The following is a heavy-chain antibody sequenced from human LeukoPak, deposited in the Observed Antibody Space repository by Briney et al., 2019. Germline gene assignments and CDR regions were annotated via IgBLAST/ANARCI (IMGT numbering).Heavy chain of an antibody. Sequence: EGSLRLSCAASGFTFDTYGMHWVRQAPGKGLEWVAIISYDGGDKYYTDSVKGRFTISRDNSKNTLSLQMNSLRAEDTAVYYCAKDSGDGGFCSASEYFDSWGPGILLTVSS. CDR3: AKDSGDGGFCSASEYFDS. J-gene: IGHJ4*02. D-gene: IGHD3-3*01. CDR2: ISYDGGDK. V-gene: IGHV3-30*18. CDR1: GFTFDTYG.